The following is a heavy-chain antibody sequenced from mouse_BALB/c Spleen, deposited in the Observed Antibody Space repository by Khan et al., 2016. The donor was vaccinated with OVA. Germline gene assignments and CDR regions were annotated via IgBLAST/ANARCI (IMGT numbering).Heavy chain of an antibody. D-gene: IGHD2-10*02. J-gene: IGHJ4*01. CDR1: GFSLTDYG. CDR2: IWGGGST. V-gene: IGHV2-6-5*01. Sequence: VELVESGPGLVAPSQSLSITCTVSGFSLTDYGVSWIRQPPGKGLEWLGVIWGGGSTYYNSALTSRLSISKDNSKSQVFLKMNGLQTDDTAMYFCAKGVWSYYFALDYWGQGTSLTVSS. CDR3: AKGVWSYYFALDY.